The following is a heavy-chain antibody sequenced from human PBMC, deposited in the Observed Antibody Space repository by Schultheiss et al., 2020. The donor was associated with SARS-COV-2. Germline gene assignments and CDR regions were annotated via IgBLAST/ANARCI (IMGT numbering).Heavy chain of an antibody. J-gene: IGHJ4*02. CDR1: GGSVSSGGYN. V-gene: IGHV4-61*08. CDR2: LYYSGSS. Sequence: SQTLSLTCAVSGGSVSSGGYNWSWIRQPPGKGLEWIGNLYYSGSSKYNPSIKSRVTISVDTSKNQFSLKLSSVTAADTAVYYCARELNYWGQGTLVTVSS. CDR3: ARELNY.